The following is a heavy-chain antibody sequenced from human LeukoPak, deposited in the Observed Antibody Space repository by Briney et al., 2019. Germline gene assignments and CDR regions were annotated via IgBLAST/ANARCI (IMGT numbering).Heavy chain of an antibody. CDR1: GYTFTSYG. CDR2: IIPIFGTA. CDR3: ARDLASPGGAHYYYYGMDV. J-gene: IGHJ6*02. V-gene: IGHV1-69*13. D-gene: IGHD3-10*01. Sequence: GASVKVSCKASGYTFTSYGISWVRQAPGQGLEWMGGIIPIFGTANYAQKFQGRVTITADESTSTAYMELSSLRSEDTAVYYCARDLASPGGAHYYYYGMDVWGQGTTVTVSS.